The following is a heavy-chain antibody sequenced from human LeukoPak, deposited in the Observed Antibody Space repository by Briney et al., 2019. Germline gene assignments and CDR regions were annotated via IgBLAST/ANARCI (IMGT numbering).Heavy chain of an antibody. D-gene: IGHD1-26*01. CDR3: ARGDSGSYYSGY. CDR1: GFTFSDYY. CDR2: ISSSGSPI. J-gene: IGHJ4*02. Sequence: GGSLRLSCAASGFTFSDYYMSWIRQSPGKGLEWISYISSSGSPIYYADSVKGRFTISRDNAKNPLYLQMNSLRAEDTAVYYCARGDSGSYYSGYWGQGTLVTVSS. V-gene: IGHV3-11*01.